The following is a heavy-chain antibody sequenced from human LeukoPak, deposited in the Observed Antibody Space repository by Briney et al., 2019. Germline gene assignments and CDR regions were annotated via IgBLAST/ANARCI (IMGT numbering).Heavy chain of an antibody. D-gene: IGHD3-10*01. CDR2: ISGSGGST. CDR1: GFTFSSYA. J-gene: IGHJ1*01. Sequence: GGSLRLPCAASGFTFSSYAMSWVRQAPGKGLEWVSAISGSGGSTYYADSVKGRFTISRDNSKNTLYLQMNSLRAEDTAVYYCAKDPSANHYGSGSEYFQHWGQGTLVTVSS. CDR3: AKDPSANHYGSGSEYFQH. V-gene: IGHV3-23*01.